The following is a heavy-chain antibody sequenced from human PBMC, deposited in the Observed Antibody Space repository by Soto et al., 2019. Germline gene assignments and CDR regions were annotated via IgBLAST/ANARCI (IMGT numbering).Heavy chain of an antibody. J-gene: IGHJ6*02. CDR1: GYTFTGYY. CDR3: ARDGLAVSGRVGRIYYCYYVMDD. V-gene: IGHV1-2*04. D-gene: IGHD6-19*01. CDR2: INPNSGGT. Sequence: ASVNVSFKASGYTFTGYYMHWVRQAPGQGLEWMGWINPNSGGTNYAQKFQGWVTMTRDTSLSTAYMELSRLRSDDTAVYYCARDGLAVSGRVGRIYYCYYVMDDWGQGTTVTVSS.